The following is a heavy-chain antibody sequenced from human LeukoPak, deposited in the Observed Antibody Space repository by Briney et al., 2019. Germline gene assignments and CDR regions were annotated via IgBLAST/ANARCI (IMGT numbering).Heavy chain of an antibody. CDR1: GGSISTYY. V-gene: IGHV4-59*12. CDR2: IYYSGST. D-gene: IGHD6-19*01. J-gene: IGHJ4*02. Sequence: SETLSLTCTVSGGSISTYYWSWIRQPPGKGLEWIGYIYYSGSTNYNPSLKSRVTISVDTSKNQFSLKLSSVTAADTAVYYCARLYSSGWYSGGGPYYFDYWGQGTLVTVSS. CDR3: ARLYSSGWYSGGGPYYFDY.